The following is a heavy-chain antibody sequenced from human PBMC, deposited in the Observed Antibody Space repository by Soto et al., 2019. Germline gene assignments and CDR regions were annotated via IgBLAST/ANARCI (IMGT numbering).Heavy chain of an antibody. Sequence: QVQLVQSGAEVKKPGASVKVSCKASGYTFTSYAIHWVRQAPGQRLEWMGWINTPKDNTKYSQKFQGRVTITRDTSASIVYMELSSLRSEDTAVYYCARGSSWSYFDYWGQGTLVTVSS. CDR3: ARGSSWSYFDY. D-gene: IGHD6-13*01. CDR2: INTPKDNT. CDR1: GYTFTSYA. J-gene: IGHJ4*02. V-gene: IGHV1-3*04.